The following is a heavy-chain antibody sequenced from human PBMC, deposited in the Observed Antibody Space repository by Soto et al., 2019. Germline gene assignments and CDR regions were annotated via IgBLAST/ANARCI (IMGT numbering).Heavy chain of an antibody. V-gene: IGHV4-61*08. D-gene: IGHD5-18*01. CDR1: GGSVSSGDYY. CDR2: IYYSGNT. Sequence: LSLTCTVSGGSVSSGDYYWSWIRQPPGKGLEWIGYIYYSGNTNYNPSLKSRVIISVDTSKNLFSLKLTSVTAADTAVYYCARIPVDTSMIYWLDPWGQGTLVTVSS. J-gene: IGHJ5*02. CDR3: ARIPVDTSMIYWLDP.